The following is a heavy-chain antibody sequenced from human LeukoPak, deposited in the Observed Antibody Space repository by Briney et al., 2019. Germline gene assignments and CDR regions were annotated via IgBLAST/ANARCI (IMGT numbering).Heavy chain of an antibody. Sequence: GGSLRLSCAASGFTFSSYSMNWVRQAPGKGLEWVSSISSSSSYIYYADSVKGRFTISRDNAKNSLYLQMNSLGAEDTAVYYCARGIDDGAGFDYWGQGTLVTVSS. CDR3: ARGIDDGAGFDY. V-gene: IGHV3-21*01. CDR1: GFTFSSYS. CDR2: ISSSSSYI. J-gene: IGHJ4*02. D-gene: IGHD1-26*01.